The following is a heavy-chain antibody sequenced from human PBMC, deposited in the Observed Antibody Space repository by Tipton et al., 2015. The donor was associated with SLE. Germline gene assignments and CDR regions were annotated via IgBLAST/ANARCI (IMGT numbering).Heavy chain of an antibody. CDR1: GVSLSTGPYH. J-gene: IGHJ5*02. V-gene: IGHV4-61*09. CDR3: ARGEDDYHSKGGWMDP. Sequence: TLSLTCTVSGVSLSTGPYHWAWFRQPAGKAPEWIGHIYTSGATAYNPSLRSRVTISTDTSKNQFSLKLRSVTAADTAVYYCARGEDDYHSKGGWMDPWGQGSLVTVSS. D-gene: IGHD4-11*01. CDR2: IYTSGAT.